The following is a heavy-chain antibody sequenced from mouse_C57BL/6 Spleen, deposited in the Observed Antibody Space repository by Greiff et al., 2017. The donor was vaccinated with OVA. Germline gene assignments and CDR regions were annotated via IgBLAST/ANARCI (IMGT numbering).Heavy chain of an antibody. D-gene: IGHD2-4*01. CDR1: G. V-gene: IGHV5-17*01. CDR2: ISSGSSTI. Sequence: EVKLVESGGGLVKPGGSLKLSCAASGMHWVRQAPEKGLEWVAYISSGSSTIYYADTVKGRFTISRDNAKNTLFLQMTSLRSEDTAMYYCARGYDYEGYYFDYWGQGTTLTVSS. J-gene: IGHJ2*01. CDR3: ARGYDYEGYYFDY.